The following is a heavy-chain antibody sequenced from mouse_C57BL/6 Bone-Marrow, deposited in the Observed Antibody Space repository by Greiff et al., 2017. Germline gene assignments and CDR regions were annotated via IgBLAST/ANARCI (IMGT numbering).Heavy chain of an antibody. Sequence: EVQLQQSGPELVKPGDSVKISCKASGYSFTGYFMNWVMQSHGKSLEWIGRINPYNGDTFYNQKFKGKATLTVDKSSSTAHMELRSLTSEDSAVYYCARPRLFYGSSGYAMDYWGQGTSVTVSS. D-gene: IGHD1-1*01. CDR1: GYSFTGYF. V-gene: IGHV1-20*01. CDR3: ARPRLFYGSSGYAMDY. CDR2: INPYNGDT. J-gene: IGHJ4*01.